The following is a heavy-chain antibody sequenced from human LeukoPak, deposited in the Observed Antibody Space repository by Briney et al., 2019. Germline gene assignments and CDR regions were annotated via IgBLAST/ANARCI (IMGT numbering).Heavy chain of an antibody. V-gene: IGHV4-39*07. Sequence: PSETLSLTCTVSGGSISSSSYYWGWIRQPPGKGLEWIGSIYYSGSTYYNPSLKSRVTISVDTSKNQFSLKLSSVTAADTAVYYCARGYYDSSGIFDYWGQGTLVTVSS. CDR3: ARGYYDSSGIFDY. D-gene: IGHD3-22*01. CDR1: GGSISSSSYY. J-gene: IGHJ4*02. CDR2: IYYSGST.